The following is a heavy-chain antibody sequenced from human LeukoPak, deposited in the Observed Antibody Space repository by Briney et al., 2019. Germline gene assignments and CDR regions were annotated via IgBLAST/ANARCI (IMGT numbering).Heavy chain of an antibody. CDR3: ARDAVTYSNFPYYFDY. V-gene: IGHV3-53*01. CDR1: GFTVSSNY. J-gene: IGHJ4*02. CDR2: IYSGGST. Sequence: GGSLRLSCAASGFTVSSNYMSWVRQVPGKGLEWVSVIYSGGSTFYADSVKGRFTISRDNSKNTLYLQMNSLRAEDTAVYYCARDAVTYSNFPYYFDYWGQGTLVTVSS. D-gene: IGHD4-11*01.